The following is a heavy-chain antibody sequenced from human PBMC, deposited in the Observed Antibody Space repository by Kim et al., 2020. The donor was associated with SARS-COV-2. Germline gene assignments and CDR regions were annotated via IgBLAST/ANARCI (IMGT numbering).Heavy chain of an antibody. D-gene: IGHD6-13*01. Sequence: GESLKISCKGSGYSFTSYWISWVRQMPGKGLEWMGRIDPSDSYTNYSPTFQGHVTISADKSISTAYLQWSSLKASDTAMYYCARGIAAEDYYCMDVWGQGATVTVSS. V-gene: IGHV5-10-1*01. J-gene: IGHJ6*02. CDR2: IDPSDSYT. CDR1: GYSFTSYW. CDR3: ARGIAAEDYYCMDV.